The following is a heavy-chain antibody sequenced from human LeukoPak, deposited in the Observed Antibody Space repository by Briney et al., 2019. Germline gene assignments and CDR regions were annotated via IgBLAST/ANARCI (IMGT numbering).Heavy chain of an antibody. Sequence: GGSLRLSCAASGFTFSSYSMNWVRQAPGKGLEWVSYISSSSSTIYYADSVKGRFTISRDNAKNSLYLQMNSLRAEDMAVYYCANTYYYDSSTCGWGQGTLVTVSS. V-gene: IGHV3-48*01. D-gene: IGHD3-22*01. J-gene: IGHJ4*02. CDR1: GFTFSSYS. CDR2: ISSSSSTI. CDR3: ANTYYYDSSTCG.